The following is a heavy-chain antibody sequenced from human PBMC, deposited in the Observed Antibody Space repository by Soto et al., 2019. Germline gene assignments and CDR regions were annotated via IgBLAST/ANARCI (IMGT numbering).Heavy chain of an antibody. CDR2: ISSRSTYT. CDR1: GFTFSDYS. J-gene: IGHJ4*02. CDR3: ARDRGGAAAATNFDY. V-gene: IGHV3-11*05. D-gene: IGHD6-13*01. Sequence: QVQLVESGGDLVKPGGSLRLSCAASGFTFSDYSMSWIRQAPGKGLEWVSYISSRSTYTNYVDSVKGRFTISRDNANNSLYLQMNSLRVDDTAVYYCARDRGGAAAATNFDYWGQGTLVNVSS.